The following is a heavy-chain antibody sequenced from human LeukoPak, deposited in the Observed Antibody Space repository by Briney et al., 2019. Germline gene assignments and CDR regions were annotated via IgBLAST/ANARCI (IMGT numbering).Heavy chain of an antibody. J-gene: IGHJ4*02. CDR3: VKDGSGSYYTYYFDY. V-gene: IGHV3-64D*06. Sequence: TGGSLCLSCSASRFTFSRYAMHWVRQAQGKGLEYVSAISSNGGSTYYADSVKGRFTISRDSSKNTLYLQMSSLRAEDTAVYYCVKDGSGSYYTYYFDYWGQGTLVTVSS. CDR2: ISSNGGST. D-gene: IGHD3-10*01. CDR1: RFTFSRYA.